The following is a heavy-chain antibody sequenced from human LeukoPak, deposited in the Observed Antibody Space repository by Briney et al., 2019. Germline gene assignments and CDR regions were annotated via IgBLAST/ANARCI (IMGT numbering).Heavy chain of an antibody. J-gene: IGHJ1*01. D-gene: IGHD3-22*01. CDR2: IYYSGST. V-gene: IGHV4-61*05. CDR3: ARVEMIVVPRGRASAYFQH. CDR1: GGSISSSSYY. Sequence: PSETLSLTCTVSGGSISSSSYYWGWIRQPPGKGLEWIGYIYYSGSTNYNPSLKSRVTISVDTSKNQFSLKLSSVTAADTAVYYCARVEMIVVPRGRASAYFQHWGQGTLVTVSS.